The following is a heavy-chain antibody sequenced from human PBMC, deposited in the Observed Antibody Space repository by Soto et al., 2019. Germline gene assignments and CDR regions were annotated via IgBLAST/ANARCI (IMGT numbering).Heavy chain of an antibody. D-gene: IGHD6-6*01. J-gene: IGHJ1*01. Sequence: EVQLLESGGGLVQPGGSLRLSCAASGFTFSSYAMSWVRQAPGKGLEWVSAISGSGGSTYYADSVKGRFTISRDNSKNTQYLQMNSMRAEDTAVYYCTKGRISSSAEYLQHWGKGSLVTVS. CDR3: TKGRISSSAEYLQH. V-gene: IGHV3-23*01. CDR2: ISGSGGST. CDR1: GFTFSSYA.